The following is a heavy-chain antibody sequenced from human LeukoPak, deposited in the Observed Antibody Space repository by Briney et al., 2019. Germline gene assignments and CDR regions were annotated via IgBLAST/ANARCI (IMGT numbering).Heavy chain of an antibody. CDR3: ARGEDYYDSSTSGDY. D-gene: IGHD3-22*01. V-gene: IGHV3-74*01. J-gene: IGHJ4*02. CDR2: INSDGSST. Sequence: GRSLRLSCAASGFIFSSYWMHWVRQPPGKGLVWVSHINSDGSSTNYADSVKGRFTIFRDNAKNTLYLQMNSLRAEDTAVYYCARGEDYYDSSTSGDYWGQGTLVTVSS. CDR1: GFIFSSYW.